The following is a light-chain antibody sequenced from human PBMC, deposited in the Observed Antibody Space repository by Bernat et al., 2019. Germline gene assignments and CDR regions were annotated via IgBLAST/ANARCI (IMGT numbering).Light chain of an antibody. CDR3: MQSLQTPYT. V-gene: IGKV2-28*01. J-gene: IGKJ2*01. CDR1: QSLLHDNGYKY. CDR2: LGS. Sequence: DIKMTQSQLSLTVTPGEPASISCKSSQSLLHDNGYKYLDWYLQKPGQSPQLLIYLGSHRASGVPDRISGSGSVTHFTLKINRVEAEDVGMYYCMQSLQTPYTFGQGTKLEIK.